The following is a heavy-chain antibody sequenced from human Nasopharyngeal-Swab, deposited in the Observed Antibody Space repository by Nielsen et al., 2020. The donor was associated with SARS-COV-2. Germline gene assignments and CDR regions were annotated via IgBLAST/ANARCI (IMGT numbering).Heavy chain of an antibody. CDR3: ARISYDILTGYYVGFDY. Sequence: SGPTLVKPTQTLTLTCTFSGFSLSTSGMCVSWIRQPPGKALEWLALIDWDDDKYYSTSLKTRLTISKDTSKNQVVLTMTNMDPVDTATYYCARISYDILTGYYVGFDYWGQRTLVTVSS. V-gene: IGHV2-70*01. CDR2: IDWDDDK. D-gene: IGHD3-9*01. CDR1: GFSLSTSGMC. J-gene: IGHJ4*02.